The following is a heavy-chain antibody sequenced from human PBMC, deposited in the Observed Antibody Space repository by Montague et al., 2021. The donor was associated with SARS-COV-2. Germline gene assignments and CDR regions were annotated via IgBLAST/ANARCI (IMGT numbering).Heavy chain of an antibody. CDR2: ISYDGSNK. CDR3: ARDPGESGLYYFDY. D-gene: IGHD3-16*01. CDR1: GFPFSSYA. V-gene: IGHV3-30*04. Sequence: SLRLSCVASGFPFSSYAMHWVRQSPGKGLEWVAVISYDGSNKYYADSVRGRFTISRDNSKSTLYLQMNSLSAEDTAVYYCARDPGESGLYYFDYWGQGTLVTVSS. J-gene: IGHJ4*02.